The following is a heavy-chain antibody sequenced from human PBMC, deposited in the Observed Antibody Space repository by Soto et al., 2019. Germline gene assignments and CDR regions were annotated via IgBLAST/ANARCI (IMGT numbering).Heavy chain of an antibody. J-gene: IGHJ5*02. CDR2: LFGSGRGI. V-gene: IGHV3-23*01. CDR3: AKDRQPAGLWPCYH. Sequence: EMQLLESGGGLVWPGGSLRLSCAASGFTFSTYAMSWVRQAPGGGLEWVAGLFGSGRGISYADSVKGRVTISRDNSNNMLYLKMHSRRVEDTAVYYWAKDRQPAGLWPCYHWGQGTQVSVSS. CDR1: GFTFSTYA. D-gene: IGHD3-16*01.